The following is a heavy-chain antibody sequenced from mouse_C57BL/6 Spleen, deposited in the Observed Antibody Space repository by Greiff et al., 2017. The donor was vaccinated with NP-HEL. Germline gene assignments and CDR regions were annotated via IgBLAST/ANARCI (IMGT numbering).Heavy chain of an antibody. J-gene: IGHJ2*01. V-gene: IGHV5-16*01. D-gene: IGHD2-3*01. CDR3: ARALYALYYFDY. CDR2: INYDGSST. Sequence: EVKLVESEGGLVQPGSSMKLSCTASGFTFSDYYMAWVRQVPEKGLEWVANINYDGSSTYYLDSLKSRFIISRDNAKNILYLQMSSLKSEDTATYYCARALYALYYFDYWGQGTTLTVSS. CDR1: GFTFSDYY.